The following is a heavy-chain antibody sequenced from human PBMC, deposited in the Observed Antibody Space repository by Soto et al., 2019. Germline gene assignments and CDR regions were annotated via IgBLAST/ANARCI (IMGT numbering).Heavy chain of an antibody. Sequence: LRLSCAASGFTFSSYSMSWVRQAPGKGLEWVSEISGSGGSTYYADSVKGRFTISRDNSKNTLYLQMNSLRAEDTAVFYCARALGGYCSSGSCPSGYWGQGTLVTVSS. V-gene: IGHV3-23*01. CDR2: ISGSGGST. CDR1: GFTFSSYS. D-gene: IGHD2-15*01. CDR3: ARALGGYCSSGSCPSGY. J-gene: IGHJ4*02.